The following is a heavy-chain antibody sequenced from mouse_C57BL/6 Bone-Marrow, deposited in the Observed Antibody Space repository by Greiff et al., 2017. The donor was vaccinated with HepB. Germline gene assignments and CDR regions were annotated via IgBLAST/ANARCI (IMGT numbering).Heavy chain of an antibody. D-gene: IGHD1-1*01. J-gene: IGHJ4*01. CDR3: ARGGFITTVVEGYAMDY. CDR2: IYPGSGST. V-gene: IGHV1-55*01. Sequence: VQLQQPGAELVKPGASVKMSCKASGYTFTSYWITWVKQRPGQGLEWIGDIYPGSGSTNYNEKFKSKATLTVDKPSSTAYMQLSSLTSEDSAVYYCARGGFITTVVEGYAMDYWGQGTSVTVSS. CDR1: GYTFTSYW.